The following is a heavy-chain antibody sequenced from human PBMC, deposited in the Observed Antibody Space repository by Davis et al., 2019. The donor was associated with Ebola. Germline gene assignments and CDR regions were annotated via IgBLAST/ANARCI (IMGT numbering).Heavy chain of an antibody. CDR1: GYTFTSYG. V-gene: IGHV1-18*04. Sequence: ASVKVSCKASGYTFTSYGITWVRQAPGQGLEWMGWINTHKGKTKYAQNVQGRVTMTTDTSTSTAYMEVGILRSDDTAVYYCARAQFPTTSDHWGQGTLVTVSS. CDR3: ARAQFPTTSDH. CDR2: INTHKGKT. J-gene: IGHJ4*02. D-gene: IGHD1-1*01.